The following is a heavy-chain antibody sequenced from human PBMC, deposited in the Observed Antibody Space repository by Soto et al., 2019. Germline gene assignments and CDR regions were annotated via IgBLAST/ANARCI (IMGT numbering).Heavy chain of an antibody. Sequence: PVGSLRLSCAASGFTFSSYAMSWVRRAPGKGLEWVSGISGGGGNTYYADSVKGRFTISRDNAKNSLYLQMNSLRAEDTAVYYCARDPSDSDTWNPFTWGQGTLVTVSS. CDR2: ISGGGGNT. D-gene: IGHD1-1*01. V-gene: IGHV3-23*01. J-gene: IGHJ5*02. CDR3: ARDPSDSDTWNPFT. CDR1: GFTFSSYA.